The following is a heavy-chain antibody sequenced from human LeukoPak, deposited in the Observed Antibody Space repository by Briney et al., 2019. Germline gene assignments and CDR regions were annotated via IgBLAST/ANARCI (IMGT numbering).Heavy chain of an antibody. J-gene: IGHJ4*02. CDR3: ARAGYSGYDYAY. CDR2: NYSGGST. CDR1: AFTVTSKY. Sequence: GRSRTPSCAPSAFTVTSKYMSCVRQAPGEGMGWVSVNYSGGSTYYAASVKGRFTISRDNSKNTRYLQMNSLRAEDTAVYYCARAGYSGYDYAYWGQGTLVTVSS. D-gene: IGHD5-12*01. V-gene: IGHV3-66*02.